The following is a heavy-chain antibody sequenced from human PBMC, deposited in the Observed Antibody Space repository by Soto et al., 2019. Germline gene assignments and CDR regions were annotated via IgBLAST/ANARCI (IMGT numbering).Heavy chain of an antibody. CDR3: AKAYSSSWPNNWFDP. J-gene: IGHJ5*02. Sequence: HPGGSLRLSCAASGFTFNNYAMNWVRQAPGKGLEWVSGLNGAGGNTYYADSVKGRFTISRDNSKNTLYLQMNSLRAEDTAIYYCAKAYSSSWPNNWFDPWGQGTLVTVSS. CDR2: LNGAGGNT. V-gene: IGHV3-23*01. D-gene: IGHD6-13*01. CDR1: GFTFNNYA.